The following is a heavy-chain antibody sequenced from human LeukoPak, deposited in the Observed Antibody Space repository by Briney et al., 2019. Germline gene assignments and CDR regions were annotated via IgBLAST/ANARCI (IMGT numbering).Heavy chain of an antibody. CDR3: AAVDTAIDY. CDR2: ISGSGGST. J-gene: IGHJ4*02. Sequence: PGGSLRLSCAASGFTFSNYEMNWVRQAPGKGLEWVSAISGSGGSTYYADSVKGRFTISRDNSKNTLYLQMNSLRAEDTAVYYCAAVDTAIDYWGQGTLVTVSS. CDR1: GFTFSNYE. D-gene: IGHD5-18*01. V-gene: IGHV3-23*01.